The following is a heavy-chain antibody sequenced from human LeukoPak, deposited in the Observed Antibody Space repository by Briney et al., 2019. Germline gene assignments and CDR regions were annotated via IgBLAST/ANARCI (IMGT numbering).Heavy chain of an antibody. J-gene: IGHJ4*02. CDR3: ARTYMTTVTFDY. Sequence: SETLSLTCTVSGGSISSGGYYWRWIRQHPGKGLEWIGYIYYSGSTYYNPSLKSRVTISVDTSKNQFSLKLSPVTAADTAVYYCARTYMTTVTFDYWGQGTLVTVSS. V-gene: IGHV4-31*03. CDR2: IYYSGST. D-gene: IGHD4-17*01. CDR1: GGSISSGGYY.